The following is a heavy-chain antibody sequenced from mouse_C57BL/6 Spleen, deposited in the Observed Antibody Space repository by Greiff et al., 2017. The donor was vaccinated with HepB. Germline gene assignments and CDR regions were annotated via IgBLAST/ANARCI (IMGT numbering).Heavy chain of an antibody. CDR2: IDPSDSYT. CDR3: ARQNYYGSSPLFDY. Sequence: QVQLQQSGAELVMPGASVKLSCKASGYTFTSYWMHWVKQRPGQGLEWIGEIDPSDSYTKYNQKFKGKSTLTVDKPSSTAYMQLSSLTSEDSAVYYCARQNYYGSSPLFDYWGQGTTLTVSS. J-gene: IGHJ2*01. D-gene: IGHD1-1*01. CDR1: GYTFTSYW. V-gene: IGHV1-69*01.